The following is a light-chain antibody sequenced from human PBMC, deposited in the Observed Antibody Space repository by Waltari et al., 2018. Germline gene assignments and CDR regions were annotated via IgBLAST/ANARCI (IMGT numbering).Light chain of an antibody. Sequence: QLMLTQSPSASASLGASVKPTCTLSSGHSNYPIAWHQQQPEKGPRYLMSVNSDGSHLKGDGIPDRFSASSSGAGLYLTICSLQSEDETDYCCQTGGFGIWVFGGGTKLTVL. V-gene: IGLV4-69*01. CDR2: VNSDGSH. CDR3: QTGGFGIWV. CDR1: SGHSNYP. J-gene: IGLJ3*02.